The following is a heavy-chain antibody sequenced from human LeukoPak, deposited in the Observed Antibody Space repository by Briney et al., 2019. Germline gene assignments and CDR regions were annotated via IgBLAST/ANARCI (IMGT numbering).Heavy chain of an antibody. CDR2: IYYSGST. Sequence: SETLSLTCTVSGGSVSSGSYYWSWIRQPPGKGLEWIGYIYYSGSTNYNPSLKSRVTISVDTSKNQFSLKLSSVTAADTAVYYCARDLRSVREVKYYYYGMDVWGKGTTATVSS. CDR1: GGSVSSGSYY. CDR3: ARDLRSVREVKYYYYGMDV. D-gene: IGHD3-10*01. J-gene: IGHJ6*04. V-gene: IGHV4-61*01.